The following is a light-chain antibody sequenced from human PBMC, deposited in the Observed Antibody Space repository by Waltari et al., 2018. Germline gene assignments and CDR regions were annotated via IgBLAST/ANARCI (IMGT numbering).Light chain of an antibody. CDR3: QAWDSSPV. J-gene: IGLJ1*01. CDR2: PAS. Sequence: SYELIQPPSVSVSPGQTASITCSGDKLGNKYVCWYQQKPGQSPVLVIYPASKRPSGIPERCSGSNSGNTATLTISGTQAMDEADYYCQAWDSSPVFGTGTKVTVL. CDR1: KLGNKY. V-gene: IGLV3-1*01.